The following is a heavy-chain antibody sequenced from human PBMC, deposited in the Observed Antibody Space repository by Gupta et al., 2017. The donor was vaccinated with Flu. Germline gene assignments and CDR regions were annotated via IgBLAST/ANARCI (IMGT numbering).Heavy chain of an antibody. Sequence: QVQLQESGPGLVKPSQTLSLTCTVSGDSISSGSYFWSWVRQPAGKGLEWIGRIYTSGSTNYNPSLKSRVTISVDTSKNQFSLKLTSVTAADTAVYYCARDQWTGRGEATAMDVWGQGTTVTVSS. CDR2: IYTSGST. V-gene: IGHV4-61*02. J-gene: IGHJ6*02. D-gene: IGHD3/OR15-3a*01. CDR3: ARDQWTGRGEATAMDV. CDR1: GDSISSGSYF.